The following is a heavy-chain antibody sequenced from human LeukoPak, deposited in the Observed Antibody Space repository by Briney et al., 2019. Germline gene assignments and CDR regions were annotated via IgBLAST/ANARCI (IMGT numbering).Heavy chain of an antibody. D-gene: IGHD4-17*01. Sequence: EGSLRLSCAASGFTLDDYGMSWVRQAPGKGLEWVSGINWNGGSTGYADSVKGRFTISRDNAKNSLYLQMNSLRAEDTALYYCVSSDYGGLDYWGQGTLVTVSS. J-gene: IGHJ4*02. CDR2: INWNGGST. CDR1: GFTLDDYG. CDR3: VSSDYGGLDY. V-gene: IGHV3-20*04.